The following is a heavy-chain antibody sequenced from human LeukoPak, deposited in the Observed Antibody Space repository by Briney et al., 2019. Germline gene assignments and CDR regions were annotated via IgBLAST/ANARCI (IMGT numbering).Heavy chain of an antibody. V-gene: IGHV3-21*01. CDR2: ISSSSSYI. CDR1: GFTFSSYS. Sequence: GGSLRLSCAASGFTFSSYSMSWVRQAPGKGLEWVSSISSSSSYIYYADSVRGRFAISRDNAKNSLYLQMNSLRAEDTAVYYCAREYYYDSSGYYLGPVDYWGQGTLVTVSS. D-gene: IGHD3-22*01. CDR3: AREYYYDSSGYYLGPVDY. J-gene: IGHJ4*02.